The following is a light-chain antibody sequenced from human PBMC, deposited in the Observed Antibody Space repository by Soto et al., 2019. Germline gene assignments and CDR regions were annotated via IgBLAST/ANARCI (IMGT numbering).Light chain of an antibody. Sequence: QSVLTQPPSVSAAPGQKVTISCTGTSSDLAIYNYVSWYQQHPGKAPKLMIYEVNNRPSGVSNRFSGSKSGNTASLTISGLQAEDEADYYCSSYTSSSTFYVFGSGTKVTVL. J-gene: IGLJ1*01. CDR2: EVN. CDR3: SSYTSSSTFYV. V-gene: IGLV2-14*01. CDR1: SSDLAIYNY.